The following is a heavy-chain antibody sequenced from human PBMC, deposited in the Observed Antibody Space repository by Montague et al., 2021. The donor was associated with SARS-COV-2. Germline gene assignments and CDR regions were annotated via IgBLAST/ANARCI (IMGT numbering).Heavy chain of an antibody. J-gene: IGHJ3*02. Sequence: SETLSLTCTVSGGSISRYSWTWIRQPPGKGLEWIGYIYNSGSTNYNPPLTSRVTISVDTSKNQFSLKLSSVAAADTAVYYCARVGRGSSWYEVAFDIWGQATMVTVSS. CDR1: GGSISRYS. V-gene: IGHV4-59*01. CDR2: IYNSGST. CDR3: ARVGRGSSWYEVAFDI. D-gene: IGHD6-13*01.